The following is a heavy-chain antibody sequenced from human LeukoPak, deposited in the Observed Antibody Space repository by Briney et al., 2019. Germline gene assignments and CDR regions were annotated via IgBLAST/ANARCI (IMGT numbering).Heavy chain of an antibody. CDR3: ARPYDSSGLGAFDI. D-gene: IGHD3-22*01. Sequence: GSLRLSCAASGFTFSSYGMHWVRQAPGKGLEWVAFIRYDGSNKYYADSVKGRFTISRDNSKNTLYLQMNSLRAEDTAVYYCARPYDSSGLGAFDIWGQGTMVTVSS. CDR1: GFTFSSYG. J-gene: IGHJ3*02. V-gene: IGHV3-30*02. CDR2: IRYDGSNK.